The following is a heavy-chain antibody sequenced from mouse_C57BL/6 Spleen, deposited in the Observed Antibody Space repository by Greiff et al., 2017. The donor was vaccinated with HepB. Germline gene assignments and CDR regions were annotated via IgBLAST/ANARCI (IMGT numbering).Heavy chain of an antibody. D-gene: IGHD2-5*01. CDR1: GYTFTSYW. V-gene: IGHV1-50*01. J-gene: IGHJ3*01. CDR2: IDPSDSYT. CDR3: ALYYSNPWFAY. Sequence: VQLQQPGAELVKPGASVKLSCKASGYTFTSYWMQWVKQRPGQGLEWIGEIDPSDSYTNYNQKFKGKATLTVDTSSSTAYMQLSSLTSEDSAVYYCALYYSNPWFAYWGQGTLVTVSA.